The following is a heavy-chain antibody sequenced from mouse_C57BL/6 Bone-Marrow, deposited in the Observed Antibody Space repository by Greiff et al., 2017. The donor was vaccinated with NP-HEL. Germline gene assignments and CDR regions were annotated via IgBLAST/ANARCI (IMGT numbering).Heavy chain of an antibody. CDR2: IDPSDSYT. CDR3: ARRRSYYYFDY. V-gene: IGHV1-50*01. D-gene: IGHD1-1*01. Sequence: VQLQQPGAELVKPGASVKLSCKASGYTFTSYWMQWVKQRPGQGLEWIGEIDPSDSYTNYNQKFKGKATLTVDTSSSTAYMQLSSLTSEDSAVYYCARRRSYYYFDYWGQGTTLTVSS. CDR1: GYTFTSYW. J-gene: IGHJ2*01.